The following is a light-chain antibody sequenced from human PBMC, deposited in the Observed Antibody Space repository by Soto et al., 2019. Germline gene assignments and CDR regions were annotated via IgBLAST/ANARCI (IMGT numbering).Light chain of an antibody. CDR2: DVS. CDR3: CSYAGSYTFV. CDR1: SSVVGGYNY. J-gene: IGLJ1*01. V-gene: IGLV2-11*01. Sequence: QSALTQPRSVSGSPGQSVTISCTGTSSVVGGYNYVSWYQQHPGKAPKLMIYDVSKWPSGVPDRFSGSKPGNTASLTISGLQAEDEADYYCCSYAGSYTFVFGNGTKVTVL.